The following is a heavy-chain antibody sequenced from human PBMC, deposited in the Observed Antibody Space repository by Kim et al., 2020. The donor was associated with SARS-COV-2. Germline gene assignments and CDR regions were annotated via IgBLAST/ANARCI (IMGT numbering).Heavy chain of an antibody. J-gene: IGHJ6*02. D-gene: IGHD3-10*01. CDR3: AKHPTSMVRGVIIRHYGMDV. V-gene: IGHV3-23*01. CDR1: GFTFSSYA. CDR2: ISGSGGST. Sequence: GGSLRLSCAASGFTFSSYAMSWVRQAPGKGLEWVSAISGSGGSTYYADSVKGRFTISRDNSKNTLYLQMNSLRAEDTAVYYCAKHPTSMVRGVIIRHYGMDVWGQGTTVTVSS.